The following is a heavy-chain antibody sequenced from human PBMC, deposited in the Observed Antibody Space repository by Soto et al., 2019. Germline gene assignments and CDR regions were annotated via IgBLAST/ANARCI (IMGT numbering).Heavy chain of an antibody. V-gene: IGHV3-43*01. J-gene: IGHJ6*02. Sequence: EVQLVESGGVVVQPGGSLRLSCAASGFTFDDYTMHWVRQAPGKGLEWVSLINWDGGSTYYADSVKGRFTISRDNSKNSLYLEMNSLRTEDTALYYCAKGSSYGLSYYCGMDVWGQGTTVTVSS. D-gene: IGHD5-18*01. CDR2: INWDGGST. CDR1: GFTFDDYT. CDR3: AKGSSYGLSYYCGMDV.